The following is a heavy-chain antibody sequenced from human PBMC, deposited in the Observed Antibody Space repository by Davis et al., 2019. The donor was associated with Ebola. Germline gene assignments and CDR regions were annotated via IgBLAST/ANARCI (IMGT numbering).Heavy chain of an antibody. V-gene: IGHV3-11*04. CDR2: ISSGGRTI. J-gene: IGHJ6*02. CDR3: ARYWGSYYYYTGVDV. CDR1: GLIFSNYY. D-gene: IGHD3-16*01. Sequence: GESLKISCGGSGLIFSNYYMAWMRQAPGKGLECVSYISSGGRTIYYADSVQGRFTISRDNAQNSLYLQMNNLGVEDTAVYYCARYWGSYYYYTGVDVWGQGTMVTVSS.